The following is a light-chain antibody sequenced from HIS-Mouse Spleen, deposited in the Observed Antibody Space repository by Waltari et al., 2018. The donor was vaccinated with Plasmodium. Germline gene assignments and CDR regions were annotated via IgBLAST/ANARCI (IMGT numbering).Light chain of an antibody. CDR3: YSTDSSGNHRV. CDR1: ALPKQY. Sequence: SYELTQPPSVSVSPGQTARITCSGDALPKQYAYWYQQKPGKAPVLVIYKDSDRPSGIPERFSGSSSGTMATWTISGAQVEDEADYYCYSTDSSGNHRVFGGGTKLTVL. J-gene: IGLJ3*02. CDR2: KDS. V-gene: IGLV3-10*01.